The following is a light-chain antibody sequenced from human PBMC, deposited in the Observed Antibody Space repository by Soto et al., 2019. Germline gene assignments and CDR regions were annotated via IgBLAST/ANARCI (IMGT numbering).Light chain of an antibody. V-gene: IGKV3-20*01. CDR1: QSVSSSY. Sequence: EIVLTQSPGTLSLSPGERATLSCRASQSVSSSYLAWYQQKPGQAPRLLIYGASSRATGIPDRFSGSGSGTDFTLTISRLDPEYFAVYYCHQYGSSPSTFGQGTKVDIK. CDR2: GAS. J-gene: IGKJ1*01. CDR3: HQYGSSPST.